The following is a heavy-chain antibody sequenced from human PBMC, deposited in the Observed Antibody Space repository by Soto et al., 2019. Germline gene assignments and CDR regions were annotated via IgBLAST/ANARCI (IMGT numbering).Heavy chain of an antibody. CDR2: ISYDGSNK. D-gene: IGHD2-2*01. CDR1: EFTFSTYG. Sequence: PGGSLRLSCAASEFTFSTYGMHWVRQAPGKGLEWVAVISYDGSNKYYADSVKGRFTTSRDNSKNTLYLQINSLRVEDTAVYFCARDAGGSMPVDYWGQGTLVTVSS. CDR3: ARDAGGSMPVDY. J-gene: IGHJ4*02. V-gene: IGHV3-30*03.